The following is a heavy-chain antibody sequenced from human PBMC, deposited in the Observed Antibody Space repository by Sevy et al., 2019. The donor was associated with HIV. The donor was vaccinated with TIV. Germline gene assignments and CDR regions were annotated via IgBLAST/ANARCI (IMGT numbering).Heavy chain of an antibody. Sequence: SETLSLTCAVYGGSFSGYYWSWIRQPPGKGLEWIGEINHSGSTNYNPSLKSRVTISVDTPKNQFSLKVSSVTAAETAVYYCARGGMAVARAMDVWGQGTTVTVSS. J-gene: IGHJ6*02. D-gene: IGHD6-19*01. CDR1: GGSFSGYY. CDR2: INHSGST. CDR3: ARGGMAVARAMDV. V-gene: IGHV4-34*01.